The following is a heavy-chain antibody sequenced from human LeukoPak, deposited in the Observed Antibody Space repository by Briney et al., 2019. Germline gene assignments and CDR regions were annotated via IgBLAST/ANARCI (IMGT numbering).Heavy chain of an antibody. CDR3: AKDRCSKYHYQYMDV. CDR2: ITGGGGST. Sequence: GGSLRLSCAASGFTFSSYAMSWVRHAPGKGLEWVSAITGGGGSTYYADSVKGRFTISRDNSKNTLYLQMNSLRAEDTAVNYCAKDRCSKYHYQYMDVWGKGTTVTVSS. D-gene: IGHD2-2*01. CDR1: GFTFSSYA. V-gene: IGHV3-23*01. J-gene: IGHJ6*03.